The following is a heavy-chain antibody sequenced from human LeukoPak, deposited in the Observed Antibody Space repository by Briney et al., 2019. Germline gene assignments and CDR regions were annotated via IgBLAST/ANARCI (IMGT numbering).Heavy chain of an antibody. D-gene: IGHD2-2*01. V-gene: IGHV4-34*01. CDR2: INHSGST. CDR1: GGSFSGYY. Sequence: SETLSLTCAVYGGSFSGYYWSWIRQPPGKGLEWIGEINHSGSTNYNPSLKSRVTISVDTSKNQFSLKLSSVTAADTAVYYCARDHASYCSSTSCYSGGDYWGQGTLVTLSS. J-gene: IGHJ4*02. CDR3: ARDHASYCSSTSCYSGGDY.